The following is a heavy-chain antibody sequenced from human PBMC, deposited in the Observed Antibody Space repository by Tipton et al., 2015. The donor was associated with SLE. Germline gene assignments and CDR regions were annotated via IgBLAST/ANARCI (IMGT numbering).Heavy chain of an antibody. V-gene: IGHV4-59*01. CDR1: GGSISSYC. D-gene: IGHD3-10*01. Sequence: TLSLTCTVSGGSISSYCWSWIRQPPGKGLEWIGDASYSGRPNFNPSLKSRVTVSVDTSKNQISLRLSSVTAADSAVYYCARADGSYFYYFMDVWGKGTTVTVSS. CDR2: ASYSGRP. CDR3: ARADGSYFYYFMDV. J-gene: IGHJ6*03.